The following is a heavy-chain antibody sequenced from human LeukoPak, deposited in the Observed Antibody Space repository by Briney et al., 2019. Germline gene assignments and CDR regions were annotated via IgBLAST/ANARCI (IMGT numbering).Heavy chain of an antibody. Sequence: PSETLSLTCAVYGGSFSGYYWSWIRQPPGKGLEWIGEINHSGSTNYNPSLKSRVTISVDTSKNQFSLKLSSVTAADTAVYYCAREVVVVPAALYYYYYYMDVWGKGTTVTVSS. D-gene: IGHD2-2*01. CDR3: AREVVVVPAALYYYYYYMDV. CDR1: GGSFSGYY. V-gene: IGHV4-34*01. J-gene: IGHJ6*03. CDR2: INHSGST.